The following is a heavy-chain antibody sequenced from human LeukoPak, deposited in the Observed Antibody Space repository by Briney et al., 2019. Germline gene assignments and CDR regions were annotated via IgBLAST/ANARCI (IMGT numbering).Heavy chain of an antibody. Sequence: ASVKVSCKASGYTFTSYGISWVRQAPGQGLEWMGWIGAYNGNTNYAQKLQGRVTMTTDTSTSTAYMELRSLRSDDTAVYYRARSYYYDSSGPPCFDPWGQGTLVTVSS. V-gene: IGHV1-18*01. CDR3: ARSYYYDSSGPPCFDP. J-gene: IGHJ5*02. CDR1: GYTFTSYG. D-gene: IGHD3-22*01. CDR2: IGAYNGNT.